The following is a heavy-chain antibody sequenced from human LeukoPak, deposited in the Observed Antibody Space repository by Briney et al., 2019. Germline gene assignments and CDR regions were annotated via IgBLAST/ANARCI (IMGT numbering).Heavy chain of an antibody. Sequence: SETLSLTCAVYGGSFNGYYWSWIRQPPGKGMEWIGEINHSGSTNYNPSLKSRVTISVDTSKNQFSLKLSSVTAADTAVYYCASAYYVWGSYRRRNFDYWGQGTLVTVSS. J-gene: IGHJ4*02. V-gene: IGHV4-34*01. D-gene: IGHD3-16*02. CDR3: ASAYYVWGSYRRRNFDY. CDR2: INHSGST. CDR1: GGSFNGYY.